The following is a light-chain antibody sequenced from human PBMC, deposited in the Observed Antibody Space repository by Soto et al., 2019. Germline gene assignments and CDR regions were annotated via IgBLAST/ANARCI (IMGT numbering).Light chain of an antibody. CDR1: QSINSN. CDR2: GAS. J-gene: IGKJ2*01. CDR3: QQSYKTPHT. Sequence: EIVLTQSPATLSVSPGERATLSCRASQSINSNLTWYQQKPGQSPRLLIYGASTRAAGIPARFSGSGSGTDFTLTISSLQSEDFATYYCQQSYKTPHTFGQGTKLETK. V-gene: IGKV3-15*01.